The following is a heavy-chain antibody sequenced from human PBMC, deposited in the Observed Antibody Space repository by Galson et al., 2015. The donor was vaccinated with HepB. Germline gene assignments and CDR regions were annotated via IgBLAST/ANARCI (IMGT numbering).Heavy chain of an antibody. J-gene: IGHJ6*02. V-gene: IGHV3-66*01. CDR1: GFTVSSNY. CDR3: AREVASGHYGMDV. CDR2: IYSGGRT. Sequence: SLRLSCAASGFTVSSNYMSWVRQAPGKGLEWVSVIYSGGRTYHADSVKGRFTISRDNSKNTLYLQMNSLRAEDTAVYYCAREVASGHYGMDVWGQGTTVTVSS. D-gene: IGHD2-15*01.